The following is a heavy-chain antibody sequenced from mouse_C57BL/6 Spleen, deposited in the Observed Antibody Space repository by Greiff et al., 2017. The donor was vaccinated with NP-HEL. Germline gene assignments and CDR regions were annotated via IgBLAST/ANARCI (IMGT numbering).Heavy chain of an antibody. J-gene: IGHJ4*01. D-gene: IGHD1-1*01. Sequence: EVHLVESGGDLVKPGGSLKLSCAASGFTFSSYGMSWVRQTPDKRLEWVATISSGGSYTYYPDSVKGRFTISRDNAKNTLYLQMSSLKSEDTAMYYGARQGYGSHYARDYWGQGTSVTVSS. CDR3: ARQGYGSHYARDY. CDR2: ISSGGSYT. V-gene: IGHV5-6*01. CDR1: GFTFSSYG.